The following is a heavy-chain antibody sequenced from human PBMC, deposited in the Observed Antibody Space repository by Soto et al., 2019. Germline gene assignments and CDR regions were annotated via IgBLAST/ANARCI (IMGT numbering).Heavy chain of an antibody. Sequence: SVKVSCKASGFTFTSSAMQWVRQARGQRLEWIGWIVVGSGNTNYAQKFQERVTITRDMSTSTAYMELSSLRSEDTAVYYCAAVGREILEWRDDFDIWGQGTMVTVSS. CDR1: GFTFTSSA. CDR3: AAVGREILEWRDDFDI. J-gene: IGHJ3*02. D-gene: IGHD3-3*01. V-gene: IGHV1-58*02. CDR2: IVVGSGNT.